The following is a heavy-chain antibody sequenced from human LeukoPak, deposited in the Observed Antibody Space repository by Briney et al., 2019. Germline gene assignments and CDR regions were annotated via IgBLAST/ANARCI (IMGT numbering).Heavy chain of an antibody. CDR2: ISWNSGSI. CDR1: GFTFDDYA. V-gene: IGHV3-9*01. D-gene: IGHD1-26*01. J-gene: IGHJ4*02. Sequence: GGSLRLSCAASGFTFDDYAMHWVRQAPGKGLEWVSGISWNSGSIGYADSVKGRFTISRDNAKNSLYLQMNSLRAEDTALYYCAKDTRGSYYVFDYWGQGTLVTVSS. CDR3: AKDTRGSYYVFDY.